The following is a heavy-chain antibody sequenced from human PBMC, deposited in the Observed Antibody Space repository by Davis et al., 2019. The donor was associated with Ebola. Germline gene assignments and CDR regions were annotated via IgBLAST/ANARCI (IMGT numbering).Heavy chain of an antibody. CDR1: GFTFSSYW. J-gene: IGHJ6*02. CDR2: INSDGSST. D-gene: IGHD3-10*01. V-gene: IGHV3-74*01. Sequence: HTGGSLRLSCAASGFTFSSYWMHWVRHAPGKGLVWVSRINSDGSSTSYADSVKGRFTISRDNAKNTLYLQMNSLRAEDTAVYYCAREGERAYYYGSGEASYYYYYGMDVWGQGTTVTVSS. CDR3: AREGERAYYYGSGEASYYYYYGMDV.